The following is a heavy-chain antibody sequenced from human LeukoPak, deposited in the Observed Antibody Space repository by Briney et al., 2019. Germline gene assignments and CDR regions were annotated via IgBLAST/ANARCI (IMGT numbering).Heavy chain of an antibody. V-gene: IGHV4-4*07. CDR2: IHSSGST. CDR1: GGSISGYY. CDR3: ARGTYYDTLTAYFPGSFDY. J-gene: IGHJ4*02. Sequence: PSETLSLTCIVSGGSISGYYWSWIRQPAGKVLEWIGRIHSSGSTKYNPSLKSRVFVSVDTSKNDFFLKLSSVTAADTAVYYCARGTYYDTLTAYFPGSFDYWGQGTLVTVSS. D-gene: IGHD3-9*01.